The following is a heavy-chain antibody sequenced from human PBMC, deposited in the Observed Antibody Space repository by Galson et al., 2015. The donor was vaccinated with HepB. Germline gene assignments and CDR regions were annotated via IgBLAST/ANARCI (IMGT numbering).Heavy chain of an antibody. Sequence: SLRLSCAASGFTFSSYSMNWVRQAPGKGLEWVSSISSSSSYIYYADSVKGRFTISRDNAKNSLYLQMNSLRAEDTAVYYCARDGSGYSSGWYSFDYWGQGTLVTVSS. CDR2: ISSSSSYI. CDR1: GFTFSSYS. V-gene: IGHV3-21*01. D-gene: IGHD6-19*01. CDR3: ARDGSGYSSGWYSFDY. J-gene: IGHJ4*02.